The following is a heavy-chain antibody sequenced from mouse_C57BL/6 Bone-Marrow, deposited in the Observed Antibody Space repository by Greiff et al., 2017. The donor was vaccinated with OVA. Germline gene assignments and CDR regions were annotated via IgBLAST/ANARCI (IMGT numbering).Heavy chain of an antibody. CDR2: SRNKANDYKT. CDR1: GFTFSDFY. Sequence: EVKLVESGGGLVQSGRSLRLSCATSGFTFSDFYMEWVRQAPGKGLEWIAASRNKANDYKTEYSASVKGRFIVSRDTSQSILYLQMNALRAEDTAIYYCARDALRAMDYWGQGTSVTVSS. CDR3: ARDALRAMDY. D-gene: IGHD1-1*01. V-gene: IGHV7-1*01. J-gene: IGHJ4*01.